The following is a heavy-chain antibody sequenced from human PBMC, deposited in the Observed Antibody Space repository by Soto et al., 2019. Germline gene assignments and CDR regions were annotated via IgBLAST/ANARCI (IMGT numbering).Heavy chain of an antibody. CDR1: GFTFDDYA. CDR2: ISWNSDNI. V-gene: IGHV3-9*01. J-gene: IGHJ3*02. CDR3: AKDRYSNYGDAFDI. D-gene: IGHD4-4*01. Sequence: GGSLRLSCAASGFTFDDYAMHWVRQAPGKGLEWVSGISWNSDNIGYADSVKGRFTISRDNFKNSLYLQMNSLRAEDTALYYCAKDRYSNYGDAFDIWGQGTMVTVSS.